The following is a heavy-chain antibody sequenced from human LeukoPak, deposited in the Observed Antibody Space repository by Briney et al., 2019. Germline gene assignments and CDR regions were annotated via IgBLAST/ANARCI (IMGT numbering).Heavy chain of an antibody. CDR2: ILDSGDST. V-gene: IGHV3-23*01. CDR3: VRDVENKKSGNA. Sequence: PGGSLSLSCAASGFTFSNYAMTWVRQAPGEGLEWISGILDSGDSTYYAASVNGRFTISRDNPKNTLYLQMSSLRAEDSAIYYCVRDVENKKSGNAWGQGTLVTVSS. D-gene: IGHD4-23*01. CDR1: GFTFSNYA. J-gene: IGHJ5*02.